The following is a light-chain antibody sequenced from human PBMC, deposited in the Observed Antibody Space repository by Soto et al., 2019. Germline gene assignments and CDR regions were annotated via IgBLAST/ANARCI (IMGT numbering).Light chain of an antibody. J-gene: IGKJ3*01. V-gene: IGKV1-33*01. CDR2: NAS. CDR1: HDITSY. CDR3: QKCDYLPI. Sequence: DIQMTQSPSSLSASVGDRVTITCQASHDITSYLNWYQHKPGKATKLLIYNASILEAGVPSRFSGSGSGTDFTFTISSLQHEDVATYYCQKCDYLPIFGPGTTVDLK.